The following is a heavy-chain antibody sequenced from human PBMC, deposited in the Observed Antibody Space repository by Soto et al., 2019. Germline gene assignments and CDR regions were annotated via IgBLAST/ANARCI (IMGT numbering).Heavy chain of an antibody. CDR3: AKDIGGEARSGWFDP. CDR2: ISWNSGSI. CDR1: GFTFDDYA. J-gene: IGHJ5*02. D-gene: IGHD3-10*01. V-gene: IGHV3-9*01. Sequence: PGGSLRLSCAASGFTFDDYAMHWARQAPGKGLEWVSGISWNSGSIGYADSVKGRFTISRDNAKNSLYLQMNSLRAEDTALYYCAKDIGGEARSGWFDPWGQGTLVTVSS.